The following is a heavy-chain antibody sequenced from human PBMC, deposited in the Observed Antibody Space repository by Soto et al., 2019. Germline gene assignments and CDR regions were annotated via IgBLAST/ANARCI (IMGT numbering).Heavy chain of an antibody. CDR2: IYSSENT. Sequence: PLETLSLTCTVSGGSGISNSYSWGWIRQSPGKGLEWIGTIYSSENTYYNPSLLSRVTISVDTSKNEFSLRLSSVTAADTAVYYCARLNGYCVSTNCHGYYGMDVWGQGTMVTVSS. J-gene: IGHJ6*02. D-gene: IGHD2-2*03. V-gene: IGHV4-39*01. CDR1: GGSGISNSYS. CDR3: ARLNGYCVSTNCHGYYGMDV.